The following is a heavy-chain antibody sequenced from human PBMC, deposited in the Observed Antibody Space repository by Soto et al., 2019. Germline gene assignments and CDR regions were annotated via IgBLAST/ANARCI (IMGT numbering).Heavy chain of an antibody. V-gene: IGHV1-69*01. D-gene: IGHD2-2*01. CDR2: IIPKYGTT. Sequence: QVQLMQSGAEVTKPGSSVKVSCKASGGPFNTFGISWVRQAPAQGLEWMGGIIPKYGTTNYARRFQGRVTITADESTTTAYLELSSLRHDDTAIYYCARTRQRRPVFYVDYWGQGTPISVTS. J-gene: IGHJ4*02. CDR1: GGPFNTFG. CDR3: ARTRQRRPVFYVDY.